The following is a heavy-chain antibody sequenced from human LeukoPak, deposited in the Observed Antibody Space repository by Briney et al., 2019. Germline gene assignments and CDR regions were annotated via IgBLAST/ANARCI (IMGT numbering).Heavy chain of an antibody. D-gene: IGHD1-1*01. J-gene: IGHJ4*02. CDR3: AREWATGTTGYFDY. CDR2: IYSGGST. Sequence: PGGSLRLSCAASGFTVSSNYMSWVRQAPGKGLEWVSVIYSGGSTYYADSVKGRFTISRHNSKNTLYLQMNSLRAEDTAVYYCAREWATGTTGYFDYWGQGTLVTVSS. CDR1: GFTVSSNY. V-gene: IGHV3-53*04.